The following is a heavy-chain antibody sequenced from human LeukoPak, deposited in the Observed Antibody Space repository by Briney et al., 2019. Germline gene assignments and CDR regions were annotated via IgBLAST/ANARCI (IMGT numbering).Heavy chain of an antibody. CDR3: ARRAVGGYFDY. CDR1: GYSISSGYY. D-gene: IGHD2-15*01. CDR2: IYHSGSI. J-gene: IGHJ4*02. Sequence: SETLSLTCAVSGYSISSGYYWGWIRQPPGKGLEWIGSIYHSGSIYYNPSLKSRVTISVDTSKNQFSLKLSSVTAADTAVYYCARRAVGGYFDYWGQGTLVTVSS. V-gene: IGHV4-38-2*01.